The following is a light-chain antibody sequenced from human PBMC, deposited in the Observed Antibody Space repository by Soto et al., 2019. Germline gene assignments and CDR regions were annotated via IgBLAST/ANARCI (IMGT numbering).Light chain of an antibody. CDR2: PAS. CDR3: QQSYSTRWT. Sequence: DIQMTQSPSSLSASVGDRVTITCRASQSISSYLNWYQQKPGKAPKLLIYPASSLQSGVPSRFSGSGSGTDFTLTISSLQPEDFATYYCQQSYSTRWTLGQGTKVDIK. V-gene: IGKV1-39*01. J-gene: IGKJ1*01. CDR1: QSISSY.